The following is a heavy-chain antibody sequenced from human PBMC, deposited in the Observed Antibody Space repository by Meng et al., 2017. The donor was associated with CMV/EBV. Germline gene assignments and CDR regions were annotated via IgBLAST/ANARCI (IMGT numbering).Heavy chain of an antibody. D-gene: IGHD2-2*01. J-gene: IGHJ4*02. CDR1: GFTFDIYG. V-gene: IGHV3-30*02. CDR3: AKDLWVRQLNTSPSFGY. Sequence: GESLKISCAASGFTFDIYGLHWARQAPGKGLEWGSFIRYDGSSTYSSDSVKGRFTISRDNSKNTMYLQMNSLTTEDTAIYYCAKDLWVRQLNTSPSFGYWGQGTLVTVSS. CDR2: IRYDGSST.